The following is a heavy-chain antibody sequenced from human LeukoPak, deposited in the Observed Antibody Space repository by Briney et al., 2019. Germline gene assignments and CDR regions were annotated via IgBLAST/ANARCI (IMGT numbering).Heavy chain of an antibody. CDR2: IKEDGSEK. J-gene: IGHJ3*01. D-gene: IGHD6-13*01. CDR1: GFSFSSYW. V-gene: IGHV3-7*05. CDR3: VRSRPATDIDAFDL. Sequence: GGSLRLSCVASGFSFSSYWMTWVRQAPGKGLECVANIKEDGSEKYYVDSVKGRFTISRDDAKNSLYLQMNSLRAEDTAVYYCVRSRPATDIDAFDLWGPGTMVTVSS.